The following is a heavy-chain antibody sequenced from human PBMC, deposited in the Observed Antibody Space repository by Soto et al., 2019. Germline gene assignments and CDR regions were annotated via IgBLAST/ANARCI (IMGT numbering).Heavy chain of an antibody. J-gene: IGHJ5*02. Sequence: SETLSLTCTVSGGSISSYYWSWIRQPPGKGLEWIGYIYYSGSTNYNPSLKSRFTISVDKSKNQFSLKLSSVTAADTAVYYCARDKTGLPSTYDAWGQGTLVTVSS. CDR2: IYYSGST. CDR1: GGSISSYY. CDR3: ARDKTGLPSTYDA. V-gene: IGHV4-59*01.